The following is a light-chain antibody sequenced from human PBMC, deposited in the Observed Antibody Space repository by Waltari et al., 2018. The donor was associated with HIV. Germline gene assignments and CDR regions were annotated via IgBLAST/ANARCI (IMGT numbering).Light chain of an antibody. V-gene: IGKV2-28*01. CDR2: LGS. CDR1: QTLVQNTGDNS. Sequence: VLTQSPLFLPVLLGEPASISCRSSQTLVQNTGDNSLDWYLLKPGQSPQLLIYLGSHRASGVPDRFSGSGSGTEFTLTINRVEAEDVGVYYCMNSLQTWTFGQGTTVEIK. J-gene: IGKJ1*01. CDR3: MNSLQTWT.